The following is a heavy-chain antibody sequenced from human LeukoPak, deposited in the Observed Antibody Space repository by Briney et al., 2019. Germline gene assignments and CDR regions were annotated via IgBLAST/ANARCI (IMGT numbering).Heavy chain of an antibody. CDR3: ARATMVRGGLLFDY. V-gene: IGHV4-39*07. D-gene: IGHD3-10*01. Sequence: SETLSLTCTVSGGSISSSSYYWGWIRQPPGKGLEWIGSIYYSGSTYYNPSLKSRVTISVDTSKNQFSLKLSSVTAADTAVYYCARATMVRGGLLFDYWGQGTLVTVSS. CDR1: GGSISSSSYY. J-gene: IGHJ4*02. CDR2: IYYSGST.